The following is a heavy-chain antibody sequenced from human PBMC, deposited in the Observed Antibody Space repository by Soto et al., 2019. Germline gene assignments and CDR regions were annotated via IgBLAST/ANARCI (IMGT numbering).Heavy chain of an antibody. V-gene: IGHV3-23*01. CDR1: GFTFSSYA. CDR3: AKVRGGYDFYYFDY. J-gene: IGHJ4*02. D-gene: IGHD3-3*01. CDR2: ISGSGGST. Sequence: GGSLRLSCAAYGFTFSSYAMSWVRQAPGKGLEWVSAISGSGGSTYYADSVKGRFTISRDNSKNTLYLQMNSLGAEDTAVYYCAKVRGGYDFYYFDYWGQGTLVTVSA.